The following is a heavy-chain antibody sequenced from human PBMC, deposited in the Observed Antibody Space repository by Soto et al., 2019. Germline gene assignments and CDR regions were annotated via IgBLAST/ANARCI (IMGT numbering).Heavy chain of an antibody. CDR3: ARERSSGAFDI. CDR1: GYTFTSYD. Sequence: GASVKVSCKPSGYTFTSYDINWVRQATGQGLEWMGWMNPNSGNTAYAQKFQGRVTMTRNTSISTAYMELSSLRSEDTAVYYCARERSSGAFDIWGQGTMVTVSS. J-gene: IGHJ3*02. CDR2: MNPNSGNT. D-gene: IGHD1-26*01. V-gene: IGHV1-8*01.